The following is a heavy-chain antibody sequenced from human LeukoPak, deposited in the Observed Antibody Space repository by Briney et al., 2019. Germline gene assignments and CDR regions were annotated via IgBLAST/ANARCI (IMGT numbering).Heavy chain of an antibody. CDR1: GFTFSSYS. CDR2: ISSSSSTI. D-gene: IGHD3-9*01. V-gene: IGHV3-48*01. J-gene: IGHJ5*02. CDR3: ARDILTGYPNWFDP. Sequence: GGSLRLSCAASGFTFSSYSMNWVRQAPGKRLEWVSYISSSSSTIYYADSVKGRFTISRDNAKNSLYLQMNSLGAEDTAVYYCARDILTGYPNWFDPWGQGTPVTVSS.